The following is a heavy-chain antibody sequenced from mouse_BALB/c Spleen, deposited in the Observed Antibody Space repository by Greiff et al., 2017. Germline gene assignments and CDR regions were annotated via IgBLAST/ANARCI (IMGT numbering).Heavy chain of an antibody. J-gene: IGHJ2*01. CDR3: ARSGPVSFDY. CDR1: GFTFSSFG. CDR2: ISSGSSTI. D-gene: IGHD2-5*01. V-gene: IGHV5-17*02. Sequence: EVQVVESGGGLVQPGGSRKLSCAASGFTFSSFGMHWVRQAPEKGLEWVAYISSGSSTIYYADTVKGRFTISRDNPKNTLFLQMTSLRSEDTAMYYCARSGPVSFDYWGQGTTLTVSS.